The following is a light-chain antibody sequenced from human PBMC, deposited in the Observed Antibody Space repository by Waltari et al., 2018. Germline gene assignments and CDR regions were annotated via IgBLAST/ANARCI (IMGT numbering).Light chain of an antibody. CDR1: QSVSSN. CDR2: GAS. V-gene: IGKV3-15*01. CDR3: HQHNSWPPLS. Sequence: EIVMTQSPATLSVSPGERATLSCRASQSVSSNLAWYQQKPGQAPRLPIYGASTRATGVPARFSGSGSGTEFTLTISGLQSEDYAVYFCHQHNSWPPLSFGGGTKVEIK. J-gene: IGKJ4*01.